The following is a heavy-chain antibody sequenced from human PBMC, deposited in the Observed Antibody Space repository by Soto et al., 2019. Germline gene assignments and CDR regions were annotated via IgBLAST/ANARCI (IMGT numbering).Heavy chain of an antibody. CDR1: GFTFSSYA. V-gene: IGHV3-23*01. J-gene: IGHJ5*02. CDR2: ISGSGGST. CDR3: AKDPPKDIVLMVYAIEYNWFDP. Sequence: GGSLRLSCAASGFTFSSYAMSWVRQAPGKGLEWVSAISGSGGSTYYADSVKGRFTISRDNSKNTLYLQMNSLRAEDTAVYYCAKDPPKDIVLMVYAIEYNWFDPRGQGTLVTVSS. D-gene: IGHD2-8*01.